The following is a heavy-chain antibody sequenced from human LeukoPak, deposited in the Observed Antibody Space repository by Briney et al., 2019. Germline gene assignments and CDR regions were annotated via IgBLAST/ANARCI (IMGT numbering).Heavy chain of an antibody. D-gene: IGHD6-19*01. CDR3: ARGRGSGWNYYYYGMDV. J-gene: IGHJ6*02. V-gene: IGHV4-30-4*01. CDR1: GGSISSGDYY. Sequence: SQTLSLTCTVSGGSISSGDYYWSWIRQPPGKGLEWIGYIYYSGSTYYNPSLKSRVTISVDTSKNQFSLKLSSVTAADTAVYYCARGRGSGWNYYYYGMDVWGQGTTVTVSS. CDR2: IYYSGST.